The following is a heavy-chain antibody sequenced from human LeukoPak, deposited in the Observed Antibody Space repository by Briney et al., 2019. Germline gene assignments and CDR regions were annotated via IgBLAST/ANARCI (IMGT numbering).Heavy chain of an antibody. J-gene: IGHJ4*02. CDR3: ARVLGDGDYVLDY. V-gene: IGHV1-69*05. D-gene: IGHD4-17*01. CDR1: GGTFSSYA. CDR2: IIPIFGTA. Sequence: SVKVSCKASGGTFSSYAISWVRQAPGQGLEWMGRIIPIFGTANYAHKFQGRVTITTDESTSTAYMELSSLRSEDTAVYYCARVLGDGDYVLDYWGQGTLVTVSS.